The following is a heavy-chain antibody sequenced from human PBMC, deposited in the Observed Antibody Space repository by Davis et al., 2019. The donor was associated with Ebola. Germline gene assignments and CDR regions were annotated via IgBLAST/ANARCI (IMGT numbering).Heavy chain of an antibody. Sequence: PGGSLRLSCAASGFTFSNHGIHWVRQAPGKGLEWLAVVSSEGRIKYYADSVKGRFTISRDNPRNTLFLQMNSLRAEDTAVYYCAKDRVEGYAYHYYYGMDVWGQGTTVTVSS. V-gene: IGHV3-30*18. CDR1: GFTFSNHG. CDR2: VSSEGRIK. CDR3: AKDRVEGYAYHYYYGMDV. J-gene: IGHJ6*02. D-gene: IGHD5-24*01.